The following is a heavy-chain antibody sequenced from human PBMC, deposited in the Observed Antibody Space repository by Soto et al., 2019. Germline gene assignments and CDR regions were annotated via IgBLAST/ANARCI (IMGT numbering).Heavy chain of an antibody. V-gene: IGHV1-46*01. CDR1: GYTFTSYY. CDR3: TSCPTEFHYYYGMDV. CDR2: INPSGGST. J-gene: IGHJ6*02. D-gene: IGHD2-21*01. Sequence: ASVKVSCKASGYTFTSYYMHWVRQAPGQGLEWMGIINPSGGSTSYAQKFQGRVTMTRDTSTSTVYMELSSLRSEDTAVYYCTSCPTEFHYYYGMDVWGQGTTVTVSS.